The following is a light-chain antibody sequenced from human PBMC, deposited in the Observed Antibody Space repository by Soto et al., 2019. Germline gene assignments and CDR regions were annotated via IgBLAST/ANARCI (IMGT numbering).Light chain of an antibody. Sequence: QSALTQPRSVSGSPGQSVTISCTGTSSDVGGYNYVSWYQQHPGKAPKLMIYDVSKRPSGVPDRFSGPKSGNTASLTISGLQAEDEADYYCCSYAGSYTVYVFGTGTKVTVL. CDR1: SSDVGGYNY. CDR2: DVS. V-gene: IGLV2-11*01. CDR3: CSYAGSYTVYV. J-gene: IGLJ1*01.